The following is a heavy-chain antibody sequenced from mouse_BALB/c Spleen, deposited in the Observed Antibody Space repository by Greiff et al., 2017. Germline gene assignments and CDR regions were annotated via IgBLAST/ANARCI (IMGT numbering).Heavy chain of an antibody. V-gene: IGHV5-6*01. CDR3: ARHGGVTTKDWFAY. J-gene: IGHJ3*01. D-gene: IGHD2-2*01. Sequence: EVQVVESGGDLVKPGGSLKLSCAASGFTFSSYGMSWVRQTPDKRLEWVATISSGGSYTYYPDSVKGRFTISRDNAKNTLYLQMSSLKSEDTAMYYCARHGGVTTKDWFAYWGQGTLVTVSA. CDR2: ISSGGSYT. CDR1: GFTFSSYG.